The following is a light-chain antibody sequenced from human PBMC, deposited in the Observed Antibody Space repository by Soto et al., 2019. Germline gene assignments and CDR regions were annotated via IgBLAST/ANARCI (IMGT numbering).Light chain of an antibody. V-gene: IGLV2-14*01. CDR1: SSDVGGYNF. J-gene: IGLJ1*01. CDR3: SSYTSLSTYV. Sequence: QSVLTQPASVSGSPGQSITISCTGTSSDVGGYNFVSWYQQHPDKAPKLMIYDVTNRPSGVSNRFSGSKSGNTASLTISGLQAEYEADYYCSSYTSLSTYVFGTGTKVTVL. CDR2: DVT.